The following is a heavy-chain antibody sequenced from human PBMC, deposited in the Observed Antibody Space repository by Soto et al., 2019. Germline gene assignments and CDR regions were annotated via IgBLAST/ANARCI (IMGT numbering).Heavy chain of an antibody. CDR3: ARVSIAVAGIAYYFDY. D-gene: IGHD6-19*01. J-gene: IGHJ4*02. Sequence: QVQLVESGGGVVQPGRSLRLSCAASGFSFSSCAMHWVRQAPGKGLEWVAVVSHDGSNKYYADSVKGRATISRDNSINTVYLQMNSLRAEDTAVYYCARVSIAVAGIAYYFDYWGQGTLVTVSS. CDR2: VSHDGSNK. CDR1: GFSFSSCA. V-gene: IGHV3-30-3*01.